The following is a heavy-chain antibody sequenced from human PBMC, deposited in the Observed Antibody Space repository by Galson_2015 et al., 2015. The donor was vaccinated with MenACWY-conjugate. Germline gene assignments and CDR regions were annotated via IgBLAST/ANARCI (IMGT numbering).Heavy chain of an antibody. CDR2: IYHSGST. J-gene: IGHJ4*02. V-gene: IGHV4-4*02. Sequence: SETLSLTCAVSGGSISSSNWWSWVRQPSGKGLEWIGEIYHSGSTNYNPSLKSRVTISVDKSKNQFSLKLSSVTAADTAVYYCARSYDSSGYYYPFFDYWGQGTLVTVSS. CDR3: ARSYDSSGYYYPFFDY. D-gene: IGHD3-22*01. CDR1: GGSISSSNW.